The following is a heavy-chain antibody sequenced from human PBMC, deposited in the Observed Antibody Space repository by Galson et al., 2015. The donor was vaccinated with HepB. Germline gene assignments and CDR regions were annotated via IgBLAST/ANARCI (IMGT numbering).Heavy chain of an antibody. CDR3: XRDLIGXXDX. Sequence: SVKVSCKASGYTFTSYYMHWVRQAPXXGLEWMGMINPSGGTTSYAQKFQGXVTMTRDTSTSAVYMXXXXXXXXXXXXYXXXRDLIGXXDXWGQGTXVXVS. D-gene: IGHD5-24*01. CDR1: GYTFTSYY. CDR2: INPSGGTT. J-gene: IGHJ4*02. V-gene: IGHV1-46*01.